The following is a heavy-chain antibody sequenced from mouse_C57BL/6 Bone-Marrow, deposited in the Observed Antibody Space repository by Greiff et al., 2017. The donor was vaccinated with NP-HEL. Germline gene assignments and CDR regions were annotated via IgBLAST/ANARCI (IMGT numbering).Heavy chain of an antibody. J-gene: IGHJ2*01. D-gene: IGHD2-10*01. CDR3: ARDLLFFDY. V-gene: IGHV3-6*01. Sequence: EVKLMESGPGLVKPSQSLSLTCSVTGYSITSGYYWNWIRQLPGNKLEWMGYISYDGSNNYNPSLKNRISITRDTSKNQFFLKLNSVTTEDTATYYCARDLLFFDYWGQGTTLTVSS. CDR2: ISYDGSN. CDR1: GYSITSGYY.